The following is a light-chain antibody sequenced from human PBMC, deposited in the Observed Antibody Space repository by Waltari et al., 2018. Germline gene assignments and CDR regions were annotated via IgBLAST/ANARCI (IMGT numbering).Light chain of an antibody. Sequence: QSALTQPASVSGSPGQSITISCTGTSRDIGNFNYVSLYQQHPDKAPKLIIYDVTNRPSGISNRFSASKSGNTASLSISGLQAEDEADYYCASFTKNTDTLWVFGGGTRLTVL. V-gene: IGLV2-14*03. CDR3: ASFTKNTDTLWV. J-gene: IGLJ3*02. CDR2: DVT. CDR1: SRDIGNFNY.